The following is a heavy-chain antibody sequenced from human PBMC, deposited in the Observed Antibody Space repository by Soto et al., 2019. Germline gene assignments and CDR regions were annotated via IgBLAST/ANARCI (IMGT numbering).Heavy chain of an antibody. CDR1: GFSFSHYW. D-gene: IGHD3-10*01. CDR2: ISPDGRTT. V-gene: IGHV3-74*01. CDR3: ADSWLPTSY. Sequence: PGGPLRLSCAASGFSFSHYWMHWVRQAPGKGLVWVSRISPDGRTTTYARSVKARSTISRDNAKSTLYLQMNSLTVEDGAVYYCADSWLPTSYWGPGTLVTVSS. J-gene: IGHJ4*02.